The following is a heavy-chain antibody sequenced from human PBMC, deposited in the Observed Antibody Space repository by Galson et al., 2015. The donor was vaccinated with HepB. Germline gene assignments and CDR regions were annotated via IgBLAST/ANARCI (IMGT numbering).Heavy chain of an antibody. V-gene: IGHV3-21*01. Sequence: SLRLSCAASGFTFSSYSMNWVRQAPGKGLEWVSSISSSSSYIYYADSVKGRFTISRDNAKNSLYLQMNSLRAEDTAVYYCARDRWQHKHYYYGMDVWGQGTTVTVSS. CDR2: ISSSSSYI. CDR3: ARDRWQHKHYYYGMDV. J-gene: IGHJ6*02. CDR1: GFTFSSYS. D-gene: IGHD2-15*01.